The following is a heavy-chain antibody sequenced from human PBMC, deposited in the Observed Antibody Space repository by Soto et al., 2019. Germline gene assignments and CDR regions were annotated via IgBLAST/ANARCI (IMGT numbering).Heavy chain of an antibody. Sequence: PGESLKISCKGSGFSFTTYWIAWVRQMPGKGLEWMGIIYPGDSKTTYSPSFQGQVTISADKSISTAYLQWSSLKASDTAMYYCARDQLYYNDISGRPLNAFDVWGQGTMVTVSS. CDR1: GFSFTTYW. J-gene: IGHJ3*01. CDR2: IYPGDSKT. CDR3: ARDQLYYNDISGRPLNAFDV. V-gene: IGHV5-51*01. D-gene: IGHD3-22*01.